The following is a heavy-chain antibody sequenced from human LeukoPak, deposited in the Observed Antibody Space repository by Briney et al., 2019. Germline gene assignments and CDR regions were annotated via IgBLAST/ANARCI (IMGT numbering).Heavy chain of an antibody. CDR1: GFTVSSNY. J-gene: IGHJ4*02. CDR2: IYSGGST. V-gene: IGHV3-53*01. D-gene: IGHD3-10*01. CDR3: AKRALDGSGSYYNFDY. Sequence: GGSLRLSCAASGFTVSSNYVSWVRQAPGKGLEWVSVIYSGGSTYYADSVKGRFTISRDNSKNTLYLQMNSLRAEDTAVYYCAKRALDGSGSYYNFDYWGQGTLVTVSS.